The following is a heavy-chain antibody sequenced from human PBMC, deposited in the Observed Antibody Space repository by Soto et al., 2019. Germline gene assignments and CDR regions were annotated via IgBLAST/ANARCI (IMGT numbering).Heavy chain of an antibody. CDR3: GSEGQQLAQEKYYQFNGMDV. Sequence: GASVKVSCKASGFTFSDYGLSWVRQAPGQPLEWMGWISGDNINSKYSQKFQGRLTMTTDTSTAPASMELRSLTSDETAVYYCGSEGQQLAQEKYYQFNGMDVWGQGTTVTVSS. D-gene: IGHD6-13*01. CDR1: GFTFSDYG. V-gene: IGHV1-18*01. CDR2: ISGDNINS. J-gene: IGHJ6*02.